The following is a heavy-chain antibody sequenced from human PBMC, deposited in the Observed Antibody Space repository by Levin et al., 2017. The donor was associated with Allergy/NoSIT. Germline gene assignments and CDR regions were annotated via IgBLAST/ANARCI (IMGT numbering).Heavy chain of an antibody. CDR3: VRLLGVTMIGLAPDGFFDF. J-gene: IGHJ2*01. CDR2: IGGSGTTS. Sequence: GESLKISCAASGFTFNSFAMNWVRQAPGKGPEWVSTIGGSGTTSYYADSVMGRFTISRDNSKNTLYLQMNSLRAEDTAVYYCVRLLGVTMIGLAPDGFFDFWGRGTLVTVSS. D-gene: IGHD3-22*01. CDR1: GFTFNSFA. V-gene: IGHV3-23*01.